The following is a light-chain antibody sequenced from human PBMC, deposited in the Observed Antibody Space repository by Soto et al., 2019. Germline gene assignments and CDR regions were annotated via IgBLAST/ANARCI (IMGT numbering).Light chain of an antibody. CDR3: QQYNKWPLFT. CDR2: AAS. J-gene: IGKJ3*01. Sequence: EIVMTQSPVTLSVSPGERATLSCRASQSVSSNLAWYQQKPGQAPRLLIYAASTRATGIPARFSGSGSGTESTLTISSLPSEDFAVYYCQQYNKWPLFTFGPGTKVDIK. CDR1: QSVSSN. V-gene: IGKV3-15*01.